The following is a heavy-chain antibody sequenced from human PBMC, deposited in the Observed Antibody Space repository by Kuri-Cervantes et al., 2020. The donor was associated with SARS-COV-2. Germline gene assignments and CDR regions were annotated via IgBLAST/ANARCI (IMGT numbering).Heavy chain of an antibody. J-gene: IGHJ4*02. D-gene: IGHD3-22*01. CDR1: GGSISSGSYY. CDR3: ASGGSSGYFNY. CDR2: IYTSGST. Sequence: LRLSCTVSGGSISSGSYYWSWIRQPAGKGLEWIGRIYTSGSTNYNPSLKSRVTISVDTSKNQFPLKLSSVTAADTAVYYCASGGSSGYFNYWGQGTLVTVSS. V-gene: IGHV4-61*02.